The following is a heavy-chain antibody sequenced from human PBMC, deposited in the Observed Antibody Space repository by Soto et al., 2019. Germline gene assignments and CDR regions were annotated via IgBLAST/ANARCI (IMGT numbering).Heavy chain of an antibody. J-gene: IGHJ4*02. D-gene: IGHD3-22*01. CDR2: IYHSGST. V-gene: IGHV4-30-2*01. CDR1: GGSISSGGYS. CDR3: ARLDDSGGYYSSGY. Sequence: QLQLQESGSGLVKPSQTLSLTCAVSGGSISSGGYSWSWIRQPPGKGLEWIGYIYHSGSTYYNPSLKSLIPRPVYQHKNPISLTLSPVGAAHTAVYCCARLDDSGGYYSSGYRGQGTLGTFSA.